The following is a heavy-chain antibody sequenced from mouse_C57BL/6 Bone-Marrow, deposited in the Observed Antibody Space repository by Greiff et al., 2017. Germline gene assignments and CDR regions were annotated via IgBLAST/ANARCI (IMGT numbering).Heavy chain of an antibody. Sequence: QVQLQQSGAELARPGASVKLSCTASGYTFTSYGISWVKQRTGQGLEWIGEIYPRSGNTYYNEKFKGKATLTADKSSSTAYMELRSLTSEDSAVYFCAIPRLYDSSFDVWGTGTAVTVT. CDR2: IYPRSGNT. CDR3: AIPRLYDSSFDV. J-gene: IGHJ1*03. V-gene: IGHV1-81*01. CDR1: GYTFTSYG. D-gene: IGHD1-1*01.